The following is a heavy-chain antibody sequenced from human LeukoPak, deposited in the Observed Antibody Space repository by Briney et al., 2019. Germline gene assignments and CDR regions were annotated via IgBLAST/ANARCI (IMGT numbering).Heavy chain of an antibody. CDR1: GGSISSSSYY. CDR3: ARSGRLRFLEWLLYVDY. J-gene: IGHJ4*02. V-gene: IGHV4-39*01. Sequence: SETLSLTCTVSGGSISSSSYYWGWIRQPPGKGLEWIGSIYYSGSTYYNPSLKSRVTISVDTSKNQFPPKLSSVTAADTAVYYCARSGRLRFLEWLLYVDYWGQGTLVTVSS. CDR2: IYYSGST. D-gene: IGHD3-3*01.